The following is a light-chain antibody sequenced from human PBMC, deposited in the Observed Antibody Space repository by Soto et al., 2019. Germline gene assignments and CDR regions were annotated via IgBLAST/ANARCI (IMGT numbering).Light chain of an antibody. V-gene: IGKV3-11*01. J-gene: IGKJ4*01. Sequence: ETVLTQSPATLSLSPGERATLSCRASQSVRNYLAWYQQKPGQAPRLLIYDASNRATGIPARFSGSGSGTDFTLTISRLEPEDFAVYYCQQRSTWPLTFGGGTKVEIK. CDR2: DAS. CDR1: QSVRNY. CDR3: QQRSTWPLT.